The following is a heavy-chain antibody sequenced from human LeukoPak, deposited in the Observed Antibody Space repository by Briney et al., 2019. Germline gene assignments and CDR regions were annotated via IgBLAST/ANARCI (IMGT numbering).Heavy chain of an antibody. J-gene: IGHJ5*02. CDR3: ARGVAVAGHNWFDP. CDR1: GGSFSVYY. V-gene: IGHV4-34*01. D-gene: IGHD6-19*01. Sequence: SETLPLTCAVYGGSFSVYYWSWIRQPPGKGLEWIGEINHSGSTNYNPSLKSRVTISVDTSKNQFSLKLSSVTAADTAVYYCARGVAVAGHNWFDPWGQGTLVTVSS. CDR2: INHSGST.